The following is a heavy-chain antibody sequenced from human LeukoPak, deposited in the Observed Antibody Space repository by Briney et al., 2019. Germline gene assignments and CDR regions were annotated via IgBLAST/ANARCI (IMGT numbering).Heavy chain of an antibody. V-gene: IGHV4-59*01. CDR1: GGSISSYY. CDR2: IYYTGST. Sequence: SETLSLTCTVSGGSISSYYWSWIRQPPGKGLEWIGYIYYTGSTNYNPSLKSRVTISVDMSKNQFSLKLSSVTTADTAVYYCARSSNILTGYPDYWGQGTLVTVSS. D-gene: IGHD3-9*01. J-gene: IGHJ4*02. CDR3: ARSSNILTGYPDY.